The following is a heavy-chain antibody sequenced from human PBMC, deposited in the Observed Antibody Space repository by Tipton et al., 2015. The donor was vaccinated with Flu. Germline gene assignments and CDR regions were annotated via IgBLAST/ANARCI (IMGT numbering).Heavy chain of an antibody. CDR1: GGSISSSNYY. CDR2: IYTSGST. CDR3: ARARAPYYYYAMDV. D-gene: IGHD3-10*01. Sequence: TLSLTCTVSGGSISSSNYYWTWIRQPAGKGLEWIGQIYTSGSTKYNPSLKSRVTMSLDTSKNQFSLKLTSVTAADTAVYYCARARAPYYYYAMDVWGQGATVTVS. V-gene: IGHV4-61*09. J-gene: IGHJ6*02.